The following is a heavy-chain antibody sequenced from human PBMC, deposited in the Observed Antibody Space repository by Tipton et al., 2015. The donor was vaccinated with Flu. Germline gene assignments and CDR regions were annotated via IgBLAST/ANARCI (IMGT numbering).Heavy chain of an antibody. CDR2: ITWNGGSV. D-gene: IGHD2-21*01. Sequence: SLRLSCAASGFRFDDHGMHWVRQAPGKGLEWVAGITWNGGSVAYADSVKGRYTISRDNAKNSLYLQINNLKVEDTALFFCVRLLSLGDYFDFWGQGTPVTVSS. V-gene: IGHV3-9*01. J-gene: IGHJ4*02. CDR1: GFRFDDHG. CDR3: VRLLSLGDYFDF.